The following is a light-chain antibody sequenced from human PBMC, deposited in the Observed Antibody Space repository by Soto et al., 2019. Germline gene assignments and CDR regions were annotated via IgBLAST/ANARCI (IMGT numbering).Light chain of an antibody. J-gene: IGLJ3*02. Sequence: QTVVTQEPSFSVSPGGTVTLTCGLTSGSVSTNYYPSWYQQTPGQAPRTLIYSTNTRSSGVPDRFSGSILGNKAALTITGAQADDESDYYCVLYMGNGIRVFGGGTKLTV. V-gene: IGLV8-61*01. CDR2: STN. CDR1: SGSVSTNYY. CDR3: VLYMGNGIRV.